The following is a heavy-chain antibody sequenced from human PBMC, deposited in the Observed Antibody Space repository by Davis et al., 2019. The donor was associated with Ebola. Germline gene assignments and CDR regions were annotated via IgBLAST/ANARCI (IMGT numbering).Heavy chain of an antibody. D-gene: IGHD3-10*01. CDR2: IKQDGSEK. J-gene: IGHJ6*02. V-gene: IGHV3-7*03. Sequence: GESLKISCAASGFTFSSYWMSWVRQAPGKGLEWVANIKQDGSEKYYVDSVKGRFTISRDNAKNSLYLQMNSLRAEDTAVYYCAREVSVWFGELLYYYYGMDVWGQGTTVTVSS. CDR3: AREVSVWFGELLYYYYGMDV. CDR1: GFTFSSYW.